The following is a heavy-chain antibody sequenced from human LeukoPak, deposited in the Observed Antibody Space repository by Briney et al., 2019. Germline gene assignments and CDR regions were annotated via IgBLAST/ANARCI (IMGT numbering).Heavy chain of an antibody. CDR1: GVSFSGYY. CDR2: INHSGST. D-gene: IGHD3-10*01. Sequence: PSETLSLTCAVYGVSFSGYYWSWIRQPPGKGLEWIGEINHSGSTNYNPSLKSRVTISVDTSKNQLSLKLSSVTAADTAVYYCASALQVGRWFGGNWFDPWGQGTLVTVSS. J-gene: IGHJ5*02. V-gene: IGHV4-34*01. CDR3: ASALQVGRWFGGNWFDP.